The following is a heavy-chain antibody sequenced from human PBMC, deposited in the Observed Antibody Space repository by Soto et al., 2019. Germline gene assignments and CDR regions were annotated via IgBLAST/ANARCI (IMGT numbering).Heavy chain of an antibody. CDR3: ARSLLISGAFDI. CDR2: INPNNGGK. D-gene: IGHD1-26*01. V-gene: IGHV1-2*04. CDR1: GYTFTGYY. Sequence: ASVKVSCKASGYTFTGYYIHWVRQAPGQGLEWMGWINPNNGGKYYAQRFQGWVTMTRDTSVNTAYMQLNRLRSDVTAVYYCARSLLISGAFDIWGQGTMVTVSS. J-gene: IGHJ3*02.